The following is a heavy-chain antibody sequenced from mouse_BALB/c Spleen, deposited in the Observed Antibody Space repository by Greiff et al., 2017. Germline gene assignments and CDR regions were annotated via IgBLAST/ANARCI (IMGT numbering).Heavy chain of an antibody. CDR2: IDPENGDT. CDR1: GFNIKDYY. D-gene: IGHD2-1*01. V-gene: IGHV14-4*02. J-gene: IGHJ2*01. Sequence: VQLQQSGAELVRSGASVKLSCTASGFNIKDYYMHWVKQRPEQGLEWIGWIDPENGDTEYAPKFQGKATMTADTSSNTAYLQLSSLTSEDTAVYYCNANGNYFDYWGQGTTLTVSP. CDR3: NANGNYFDY.